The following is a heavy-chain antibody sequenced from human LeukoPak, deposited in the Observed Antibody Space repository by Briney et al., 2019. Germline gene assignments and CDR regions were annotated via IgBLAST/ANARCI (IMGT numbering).Heavy chain of an antibody. V-gene: IGHV3-33*01. CDR2: IWYNGRNQ. J-gene: IGHJ4*02. D-gene: IGHD5-24*01. Sequence: GGSLRLSCAATGFTFSHFGMHWVRQAPGKGLEWVAVIWYNGRNQYYRDSVKGRFTISRDNFKNTLHLKMNSLRVEDTAMYYCVREGTSGNGDGYNSYDYWGQGTLVTVSS. CDR3: VREGTSGNGDGYNSYDY. CDR1: GFTFSHFG.